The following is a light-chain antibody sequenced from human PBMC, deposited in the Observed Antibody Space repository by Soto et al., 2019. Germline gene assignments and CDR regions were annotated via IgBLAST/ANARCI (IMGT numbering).Light chain of an antibody. CDR3: QQLTNFRFT. CDR2: GAS. J-gene: IGKJ2*01. Sequence: IELTQSPSSLSASVRDRGTITCRATQGMNTFLAWYQQRPGKAPQLLVYGASTLQSGVPSRFSGSGSGTDFTLTISSLQPEDVATYYCQQLTNFRFTFGQGTKLDIK. CDR1: QGMNTF. V-gene: IGKV1-9*01.